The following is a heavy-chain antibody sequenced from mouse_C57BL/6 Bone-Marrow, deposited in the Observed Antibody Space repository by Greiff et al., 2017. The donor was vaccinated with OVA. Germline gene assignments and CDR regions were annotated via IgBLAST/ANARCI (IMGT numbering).Heavy chain of an antibody. CDR1: GYAFSSYW. D-gene: IGHD2-2*01. Sequence: VQLQQSGAELVKPGASVKISCKASGYAFSSYWMNWVKQRPGTGLEWIGQIYPGDGDTNYNGKFKGKATLTADKSSSTAYMQLSSLTSEDSAVYFCASMVQYYAMDYWGQGTSVTVSS. CDR3: ASMVQYYAMDY. V-gene: IGHV1-80*01. J-gene: IGHJ4*01. CDR2: IYPGDGDT.